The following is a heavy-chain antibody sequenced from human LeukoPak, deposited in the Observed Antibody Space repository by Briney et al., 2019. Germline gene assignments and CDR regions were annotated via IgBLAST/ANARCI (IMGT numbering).Heavy chain of an antibody. CDR1: GFTFDDYA. V-gene: IGHV3-9*01. Sequence: GGSLRLSCAASGFTFDDYAMHWVRQAPGKGLEWVSGISWNSGSVGYADSVKGRFTISRDNAKNSLYLQMNSLRAEDTALYYCAKADYGDYVDYWGQGTLVTVSS. CDR2: ISWNSGSV. CDR3: AKADYGDYVDY. D-gene: IGHD4-17*01. J-gene: IGHJ4*02.